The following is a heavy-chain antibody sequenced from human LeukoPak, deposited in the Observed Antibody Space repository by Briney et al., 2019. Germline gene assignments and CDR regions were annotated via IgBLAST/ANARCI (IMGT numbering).Heavy chain of an antibody. CDR2: IYYSGST. CDR1: GGSISSSSYY. V-gene: IGHV4-39*01. D-gene: IGHD3-16*02. J-gene: IGHJ4*02. CDR3: ARGRVDYVWGSYRHAYYLDY. Sequence: PSETLSLTCTVSGGSISSSSYYWGWLRQPPGKGLEWLGSIYYSGSTYYNPSLKSRVTISVDTSKNQFSLKLSSVTAADTAVYYCARGRVDYVWGSYRHAYYLDYWGQGTLVTVSS.